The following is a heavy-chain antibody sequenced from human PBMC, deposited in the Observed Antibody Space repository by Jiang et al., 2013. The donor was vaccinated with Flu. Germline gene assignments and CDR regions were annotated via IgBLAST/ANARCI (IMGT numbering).Heavy chain of an antibody. V-gene: IGHV4-34*01. D-gene: IGHD3-10*01. CDR1: GGSISSYY. J-gene: IGHJ4*02. Sequence: LLKPSETLSLTCTVSGGSISSYYWSWIRQPPGKGLEWIGEINHSGSTNYNPSLKSRVTISVDTSKNQFSLKLSSVTAADTAVYYCARRVPGVKRSYYFDYWGQGTLVTVSS. CDR3: ARRVPGVKRSYYFDY. CDR2: INHSGST.